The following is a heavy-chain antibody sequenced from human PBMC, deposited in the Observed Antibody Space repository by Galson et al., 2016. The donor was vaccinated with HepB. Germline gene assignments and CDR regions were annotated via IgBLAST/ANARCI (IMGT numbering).Heavy chain of an antibody. Sequence: SLRLSCAASGFTVNNNFMRWVRQAPGKGLEWVSLIYSGGGTHYVDSVKGRFIISRDNSKNTLYLQMNSPRVEDTAVYYCARGGNYGYTWGLGTLVTVSS. J-gene: IGHJ4*02. CDR3: ARGGNYGYT. CDR1: GFTVNNNF. CDR2: IYSGGGT. V-gene: IGHV3-53*01. D-gene: IGHD1-26*01.